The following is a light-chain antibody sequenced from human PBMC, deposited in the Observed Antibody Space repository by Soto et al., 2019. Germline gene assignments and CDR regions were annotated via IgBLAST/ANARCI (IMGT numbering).Light chain of an antibody. Sequence: EIVLTQSPGTLSLSLGERATLSCRASQSVSSSYLAWYQQNPGLAPRLLMYGASSRASGTPAMFIGSGSGTDFTLTISRLEPEDFALYYCQQYGSSPWTFGQGTKVEIK. V-gene: IGKV3-20*01. J-gene: IGKJ1*01. CDR3: QQYGSSPWT. CDR1: QSVSSSY. CDR2: GAS.